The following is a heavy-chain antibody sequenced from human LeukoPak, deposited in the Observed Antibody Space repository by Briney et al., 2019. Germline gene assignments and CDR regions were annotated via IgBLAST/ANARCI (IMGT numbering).Heavy chain of an antibody. J-gene: IGHJ3*01. Sequence: SQTLSLTCDISGDSVSSNTAAWNWIRQSPSRGLEWLGRTYYRSYMSKWYSDYALSVKSRITINPDTSKNQFSLQLNSATPDDTAVYFCVSSGYSYESSGFYYGALDVWGPGTVVIVSS. D-gene: IGHD3-22*01. CDR3: VSSGYSYESSGFYYGALDV. V-gene: IGHV6-1*01. CDR1: GDSVSSNTAA. CDR2: TYYRSYMSKWYS.